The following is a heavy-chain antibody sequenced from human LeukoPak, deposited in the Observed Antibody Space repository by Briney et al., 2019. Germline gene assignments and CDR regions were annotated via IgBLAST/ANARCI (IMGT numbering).Heavy chain of an antibody. CDR1: GFTFSSHG. V-gene: IGHV3-23*01. J-gene: IGHJ6*03. D-gene: IGHD4-17*01. CDR2: ISPSGGIT. CDR3: AKDGDYGDYWHYNYMDV. Sequence: GGSLRLSCAASGFTFSSHGMNWVRQAPGKGLEWVSGISPSGGITYYTDSVKGRSTISRDNSKNTVSLQMNSLRGDDTAVYYCAKDGDYGDYWHYNYMDVWGKGTTVTISS.